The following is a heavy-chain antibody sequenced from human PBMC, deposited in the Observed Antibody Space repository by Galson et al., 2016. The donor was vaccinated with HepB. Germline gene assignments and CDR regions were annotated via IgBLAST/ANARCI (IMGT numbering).Heavy chain of an antibody. CDR3: ARDRRHSPTGEFVAMMYYYYGMDV. J-gene: IGHJ6*02. D-gene: IGHD2-8*02. CDR1: GFTFSSYG. CDR2: ISYDEGNK. V-gene: IGHV3-30*03. Sequence: SLRLSCAASGFTFSSYGMHWVRQAPGKGLEWVAVISYDEGNKYYADSVKGRFTISRDISTDTLYLHMNSLRAEDTAVYYCARDRRHSPTGEFVAMMYYYYGMDVWGQGTTVTVSS.